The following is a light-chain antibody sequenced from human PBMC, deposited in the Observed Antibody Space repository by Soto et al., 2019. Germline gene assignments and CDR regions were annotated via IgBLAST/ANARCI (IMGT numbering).Light chain of an antibody. J-gene: IGLJ1*01. V-gene: IGLV1-40*01. Sequence: QSVLTQPPSVSGAPGQRVTISCTGSSCDIGAGYDVHWYQQLPGKAPTLLIYGNTKRPSGVPDRFSGSRSGTSASLAITGLQAEDEVDYYCQSYDSSLRHYVFGTGTKLTVL. CDR2: GNT. CDR3: QSYDSSLRHYV. CDR1: SCDIGAGYD.